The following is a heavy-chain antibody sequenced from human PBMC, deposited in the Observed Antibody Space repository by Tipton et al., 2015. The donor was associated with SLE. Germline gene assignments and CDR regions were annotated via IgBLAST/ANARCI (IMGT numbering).Heavy chain of an antibody. Sequence: TLSLTCSVSGGSISSGSYYWSWIRQPAGKGLEWIGRIYYSGSSYYNPSLTSRVTISVDTSNNQFSLRRSSVTAADTAVYYCARQDGRVFYDSDEGAFDIWGQGTMITVSS. V-gene: IGHV4-39*01. J-gene: IGHJ3*02. CDR1: GGSISSGSYY. D-gene: IGHD3-22*01. CDR2: IYYSGSS. CDR3: ARQDGRVFYDSDEGAFDI.